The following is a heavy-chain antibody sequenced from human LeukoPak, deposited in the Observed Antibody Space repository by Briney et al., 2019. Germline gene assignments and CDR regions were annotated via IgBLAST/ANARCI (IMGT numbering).Heavy chain of an antibody. Sequence: PSETLSLTCAVYGGSFSGYYWSWIRQPPGKGLEWIGEINHSGSTYYNPSLKSRVTISVDTSKNQFSLKLSSVTAADTAVYYCARRPGYCSGGTCYFYFDYWGQGALVTVSS. CDR2: INHSGST. CDR3: ARRPGYCSGGTCYFYFDY. V-gene: IGHV4-34*01. D-gene: IGHD2-15*01. CDR1: GGSFSGYY. J-gene: IGHJ4*02.